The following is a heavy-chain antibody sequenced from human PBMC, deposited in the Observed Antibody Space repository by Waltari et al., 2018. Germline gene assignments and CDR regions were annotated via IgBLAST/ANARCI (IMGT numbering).Heavy chain of an antibody. V-gene: IGHV1-69*01. CDR2: IIPIFGTA. J-gene: IGHJ4*02. CDR3: ASPSSSCSRPTQFDY. CDR1: GGTFSSYA. Sequence: QVQLVQSGAEVKKPGSSVKVSCKASGGTFSSYAIRWVRQAAGQGLEWMGGIIPIFGTANYAQKFQGRVTITADQSPSTAYMELSSLRSEDTAVYYCASPSSSCSRPTQFDYWGQGTLVTVSS. D-gene: IGHD6-13*01.